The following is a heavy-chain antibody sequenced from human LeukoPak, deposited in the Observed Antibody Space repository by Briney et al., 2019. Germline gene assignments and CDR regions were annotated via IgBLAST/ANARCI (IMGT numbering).Heavy chain of an antibody. CDR1: GYSFTSYW. CDR2: IYPGDSDT. Sequence: GESLKISCKGSGYSFTSYWIGWVRQMPGKGLEWMGIIYPGDSDTRYSPSFQGQVTISADKSISTAYLQWSSLKASDTAMYYCARHLYGSGSYYNLPGDWGQGTLVTVSS. J-gene: IGHJ4*02. V-gene: IGHV5-51*01. CDR3: ARHLYGSGSYYNLPGD. D-gene: IGHD3-10*01.